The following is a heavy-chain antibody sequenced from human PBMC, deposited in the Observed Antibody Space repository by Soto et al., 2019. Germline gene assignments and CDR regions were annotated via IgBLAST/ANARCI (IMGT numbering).Heavy chain of an antibody. Sequence: GVSLRLSCAASGFTFSYAWMSWVRPAPGKGLEWVGRIRSKTDGGATDYAAPVKGRFTISRDDSKDTLYLQMNNLKTEDTAVYYCAAVRSGWELYFQSWGQGTLVTVSS. J-gene: IGHJ5*02. CDR2: IRSKTDGGAT. D-gene: IGHD1-26*01. CDR1: GFTFSYAW. CDR3: AAVRSGWELYFQS. V-gene: IGHV3-15*01.